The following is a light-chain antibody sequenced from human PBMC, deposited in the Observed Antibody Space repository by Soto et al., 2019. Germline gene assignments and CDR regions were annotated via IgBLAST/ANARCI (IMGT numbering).Light chain of an antibody. Sequence: EIVLTQSPATLYLSPGERATLSCRASQSVSSHLTWYQQKPGQAPRLLIYDTSNRATGIPARFSGSGSGTDFTLTISSLEPEDFAGYYCQQRTNWRLSFGGGTKGEIK. CDR3: QQRTNWRLS. V-gene: IGKV3-11*01. CDR1: QSVSSH. J-gene: IGKJ4*01. CDR2: DTS.